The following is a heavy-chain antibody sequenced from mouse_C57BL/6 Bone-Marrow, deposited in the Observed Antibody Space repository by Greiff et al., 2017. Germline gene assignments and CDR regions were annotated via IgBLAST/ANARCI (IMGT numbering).Heavy chain of an antibody. CDR3: ARERGLLRYWYFDV. Sequence: EVKLLESGPELVKPGASVKISCKASGYSFTDYNMNWVKQSNGKSLEWIGVINPNYGTTSYNQKFKGKATLTVDQSSSTAYMQLNSLTSEDSAVYYCARERGLLRYWYFDVWGTGTTVTVSS. V-gene: IGHV1-39*01. CDR1: GYSFTDYN. D-gene: IGHD1-1*01. J-gene: IGHJ1*03. CDR2: INPNYGTT.